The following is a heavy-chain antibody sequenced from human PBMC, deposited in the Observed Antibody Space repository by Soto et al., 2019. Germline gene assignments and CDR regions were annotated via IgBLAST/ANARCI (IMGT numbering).Heavy chain of an antibody. J-gene: IGHJ6*02. CDR2: IIPIFGTA. CDR3: ARITIFGVVPPYYYYGMDV. CDR1: GGTFSSYA. V-gene: IGHV1-69*13. D-gene: IGHD3-3*01. Sequence: SVKVSCKASGGTFSSYAISWVRQAPGQGLEWMGGIIPIFGTANYAQKFQGRVTITADESTSTAYMELSSLRSEDTAVYYCARITIFGVVPPYYYYGMDVWGQGTTVTISS.